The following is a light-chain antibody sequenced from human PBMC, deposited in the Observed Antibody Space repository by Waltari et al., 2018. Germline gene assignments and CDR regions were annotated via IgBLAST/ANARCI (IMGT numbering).Light chain of an antibody. J-gene: IGKJ4*01. CDR1: QSLDNY. CDR3: QQRSNWPPGRT. Sequence: EIVLTQSPATLSLSPGERATLSCRANQSLDNYLAWYQQKPGLTPRLLILDASNRATGVPVRFSGSGSGTDFTLTINSLEPEDFAVYYCQQRSNWPPGRTFGGGTKVEVK. V-gene: IGKV3-11*01. CDR2: DAS.